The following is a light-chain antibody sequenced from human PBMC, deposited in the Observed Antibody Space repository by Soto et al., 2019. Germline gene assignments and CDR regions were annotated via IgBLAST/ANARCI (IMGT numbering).Light chain of an antibody. CDR2: GAS. V-gene: IGKV3-15*01. J-gene: IGKJ4*01. CDR1: QTISND. Sequence: EVVMTQSPATVSVSPGDGVTLSCRASQTISNDLAWYQQKPGQAPRLLIYGASTRATGVPARFSGGGSGTEFTLTISSLQSEDFAFYYCQQNNKWPPVTFGGGTKVDIK. CDR3: QQNNKWPPVT.